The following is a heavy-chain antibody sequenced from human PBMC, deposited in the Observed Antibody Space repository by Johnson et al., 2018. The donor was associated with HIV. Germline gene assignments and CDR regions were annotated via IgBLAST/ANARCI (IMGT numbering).Heavy chain of an antibody. J-gene: IGHJ3*02. D-gene: IGHD5-12*01. Sequence: VQLVESGGGLVQPGGSLRLSCAASGFTFSTFYMSWVRQAPGKGLEWVSTISDNGGSAYYADSVKGRFTISRDKSKNTVYLEMNSLRAEDTAIYHCAKEKDSGYVCRAFDIWGQGTMVTVSS. CDR2: ISDNGGSA. V-gene: IGHV3-23*04. CDR1: GFTFSTFY. CDR3: AKEKDSGYVCRAFDI.